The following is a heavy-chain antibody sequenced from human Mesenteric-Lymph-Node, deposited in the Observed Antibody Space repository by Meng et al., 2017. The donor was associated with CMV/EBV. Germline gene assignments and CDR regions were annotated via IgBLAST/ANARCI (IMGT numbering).Heavy chain of an antibody. D-gene: IGHD3-10*01. CDR1: GDSVSSNSAA. CDR2: TYYRSKWYN. J-gene: IGHJ4*02. Sequence: SQTLSLTCAISGDSVSSNSAAWNWIRQSPSRGLEWLGRTYYRSKWYNDYAVSVKSRITINPDTSKNQFSLQLNSVTPEDTAVYYCASERTIMVRAVPDTPKNDYWGQGTLVTVSS. V-gene: IGHV6-1*01. CDR3: ASERTIMVRAVPDTPKNDY.